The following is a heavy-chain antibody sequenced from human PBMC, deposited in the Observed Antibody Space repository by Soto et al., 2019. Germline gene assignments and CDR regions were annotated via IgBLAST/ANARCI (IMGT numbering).Heavy chain of an antibody. D-gene: IGHD3-9*01. J-gene: IGHJ4*02. CDR2: ISWNSGSI. CDR3: SKGVGLTGSYFDY. CDR1: GFTFDDYA. Sequence: EVHLVESGGGLVQPGRTLRLSCAASGFTFDDYAMHWVRQAPGKGLEWVSGISWNSGSIGYADSVKGRFTISRDNAKNSLYLQMNSLRAEDTAFYYCSKGVGLTGSYFDYWGQGSLVTVSS. V-gene: IGHV3-9*01.